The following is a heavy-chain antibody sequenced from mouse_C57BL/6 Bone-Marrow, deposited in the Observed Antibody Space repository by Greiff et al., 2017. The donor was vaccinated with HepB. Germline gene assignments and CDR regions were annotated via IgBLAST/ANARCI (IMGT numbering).Heavy chain of an antibody. D-gene: IGHD2-4*01. CDR1: GYTFTSYW. V-gene: IGHV1-64*01. J-gene: IGHJ2*01. Sequence: QVQLQQPGAELVQPGASVKLSCKASGYTFTSYWMHWVKQRPGQGLEWIGMIHPNSGSTNYNEKFKSKATLTVDKSSSTAYRQLSSLTSEDSAVDYGASGGDYEGYWGQGTTLTVSS. CDR3: ASGGDYEGY. CDR2: IHPNSGST.